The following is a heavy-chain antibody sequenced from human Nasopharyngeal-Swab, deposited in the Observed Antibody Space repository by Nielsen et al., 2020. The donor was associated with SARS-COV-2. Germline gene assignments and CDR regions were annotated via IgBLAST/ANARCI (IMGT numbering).Heavy chain of an antibody. V-gene: IGHV3-23*01. D-gene: IGHD3-10*01. CDR3: AKDGGPSITMVRGVMVAHY. Sequence: GESLKISCAASGFTFSSYAMSWVRHAPGKGLEWVSAISGSGGSTYYADSVKGRFTISRDNSKNTLYLQMNSLRAEDTAVYYCAKDGGPSITMVRGVMVAHYWGQGTLVTVSS. CDR2: ISGSGGST. J-gene: IGHJ4*02. CDR1: GFTFSSYA.